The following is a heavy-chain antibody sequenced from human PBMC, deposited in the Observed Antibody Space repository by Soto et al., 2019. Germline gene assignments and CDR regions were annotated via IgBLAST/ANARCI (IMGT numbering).Heavy chain of an antibody. J-gene: IGHJ6*02. V-gene: IGHV5-10-1*01. D-gene: IGHD1-7*01. Sequence: GESLTISCKGSGYSFTSYWSGWVRPLPGKGLEWMGRIDPSDSYTNYSPSFQGHVTISADKSISTAYLQWSSLKASDPAMYYCARQSVITGTDYYYYGMDVWGQGTTVTVSS. CDR3: ARQSVITGTDYYYYGMDV. CDR1: GYSFTSYW. CDR2: IDPSDSYT.